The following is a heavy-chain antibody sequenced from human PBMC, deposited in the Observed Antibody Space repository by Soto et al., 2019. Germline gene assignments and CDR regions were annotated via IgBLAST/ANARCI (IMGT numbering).Heavy chain of an antibody. V-gene: IGHV4-34*01. Sequence: QVQLQQWGAGLLKFSETLSLTCAVYGGSFSGYYWSWILQPRGKGLERSGEINHIGSTNYHPSLKSRVTILVDTSKNQFSLQLRSVTAAEEAVDSFSIYARKGYLVPRVAFDIWGQGKMVTVSS. CDR1: GGSFSGYY. CDR3: SIYARKGYLVPRVAFDI. CDR2: INHIGST. J-gene: IGHJ3*02. D-gene: IGHD5-18*01.